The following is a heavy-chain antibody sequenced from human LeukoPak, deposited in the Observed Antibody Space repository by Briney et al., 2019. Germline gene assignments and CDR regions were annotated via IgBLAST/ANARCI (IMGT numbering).Heavy chain of an antibody. D-gene: IGHD3-10*01. Sequence: PGRSLRLSCVASGFTFDDYGMHWVRQAPGKGLEGVSGISWDSGSIVYAASVKGRFTISRDNAKNSLYLQMNSLRAEDPALYFCAKTMIRAVYSYYSMDVWGQGTTVTVSS. J-gene: IGHJ6*02. V-gene: IGHV3-9*01. CDR2: ISWDSGSI. CDR1: GFTFDDYG. CDR3: AKTMIRAVYSYYSMDV.